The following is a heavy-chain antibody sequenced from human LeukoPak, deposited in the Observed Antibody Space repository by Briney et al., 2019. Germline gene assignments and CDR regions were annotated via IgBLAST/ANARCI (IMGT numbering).Heavy chain of an antibody. Sequence: SETLSLTCAVSGGSISSSNWWSWVRQPPGKGLEWIGEIYHSGSTNYNPSLKSRVTISVDKSKNQFSLKLSSVTAADTAVYYCARVQLGGDYALDYWGQGTLVTVSS. CDR3: ARVQLGGDYALDY. D-gene: IGHD4-17*01. CDR2: IYHSGST. CDR1: GGSISSSNW. J-gene: IGHJ4*02. V-gene: IGHV4-4*02.